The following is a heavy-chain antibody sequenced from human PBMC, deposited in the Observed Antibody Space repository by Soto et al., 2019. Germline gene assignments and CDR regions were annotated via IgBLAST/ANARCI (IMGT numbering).Heavy chain of an antibody. V-gene: IGHV1-69*13. CDR1: GGTFISYA. J-gene: IGHJ6*02. CDR3: SRATRVKPPSFRCCYYGMDV. Sequence: ASVKVSCKASGGTFISYAISWVRQAPGQGLEWMGGIIPIFGTANYAQKFQGRVTITAGESTSTAYMELRSLRSEDTAVYYCSRATRVKPPSFRCCYYGMDVWGQGTTVTVSS. CDR2: IIPIFGTA. D-gene: IGHD4-17*01.